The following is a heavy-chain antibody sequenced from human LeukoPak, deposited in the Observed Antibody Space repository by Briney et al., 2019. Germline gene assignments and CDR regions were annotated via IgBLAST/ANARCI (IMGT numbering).Heavy chain of an antibody. Sequence: SETLSLTCTVSGYSISSGYYWGWIRQPPGKGLEWIGSIYHSGSTYYNPSLKSRVTISVDTSKNQFSLKLSSVTAADTAVHYCATYSSGWYTTKSDYWGQGTLVTVSS. D-gene: IGHD6-19*01. J-gene: IGHJ4*02. CDR1: GYSISSGYY. V-gene: IGHV4-38-2*02. CDR2: IYHSGST. CDR3: ATYSSGWYTTKSDY.